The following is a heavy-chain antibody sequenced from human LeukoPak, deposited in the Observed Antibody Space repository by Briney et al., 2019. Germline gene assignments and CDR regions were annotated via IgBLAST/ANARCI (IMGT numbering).Heavy chain of an antibody. J-gene: IGHJ4*02. CDR2: TSGDGGAT. D-gene: IGHD3-22*01. CDR3: AKDRPNYYGSNGHYYRRDGDY. CDR1: GFTFSSYA. Sequence: PGGSLRLSCAASGFTFSSYAMSWVRQSTGKGLEWVSSTSGDGGATYYANSVKGRFTISRDNSRNTLYLQMNSLRDEDTAVYYRAKDRPNYYGSNGHYYRRDGDYWGQGTLVTVSS. V-gene: IGHV3-23*01.